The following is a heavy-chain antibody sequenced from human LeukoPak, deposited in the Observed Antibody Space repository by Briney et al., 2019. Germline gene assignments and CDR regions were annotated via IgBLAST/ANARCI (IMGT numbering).Heavy chain of an antibody. V-gene: IGHV3-30-3*01. CDR1: GFTFSSYA. CDR2: ISYDGSNK. J-gene: IGHJ5*02. Sequence: PGRSLRFSCAASGFTFSSYAMHWVRQAPGKGLEWVAVISYDGSNKYYADSVKGRFTISRDNSKNTLYLQMNSLRAEDTAVYYCARTRWFDPWGQGTLVTVSS. CDR3: ARTRWFDP.